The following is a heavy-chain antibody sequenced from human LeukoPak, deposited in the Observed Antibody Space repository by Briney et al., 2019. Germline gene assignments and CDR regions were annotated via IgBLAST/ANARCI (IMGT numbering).Heavy chain of an antibody. CDR1: GGTFSSYA. CDR3: ARTPSTSETAAGSFDY. J-gene: IGHJ4*02. CDR2: IIPIFGTA. Sequence: VASVKVSCKASGGTFSSYAISWVRQAPGQGLEWMGGIIPIFGTANYAQKFQGRVTITADKSTSTAYMELSSLRSEDTAVYYCARTPSTSETAAGSFDYWGQGTLVTVSS. V-gene: IGHV1-69*06. D-gene: IGHD6-13*01.